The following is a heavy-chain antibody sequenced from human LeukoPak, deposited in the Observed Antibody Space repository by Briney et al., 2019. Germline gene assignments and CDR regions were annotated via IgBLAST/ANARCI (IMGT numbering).Heavy chain of an antibody. CDR3: ARGCCSAGSCYFNY. CDR1: VYTFTSYD. J-gene: IGHJ4*02. V-gene: IGHV1-8*01. CDR2: MNTNSGNT. D-gene: IGHD2-15*01. Sequence: ASVTESFKGSVYTFTSYDINWVRQPSGQGVEWMGWMNTNSGNTGYAQKVQGRVTMTRNTAISTAYMELSRLRSEDAAVYYCARGCCSAGSCYFNYWGQGTLVTVSS.